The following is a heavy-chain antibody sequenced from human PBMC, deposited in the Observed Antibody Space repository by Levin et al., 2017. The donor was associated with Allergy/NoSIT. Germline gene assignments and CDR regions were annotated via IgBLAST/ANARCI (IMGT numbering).Heavy chain of an antibody. V-gene: IGHV1-69*13. CDR1: GGTFSSYA. Sequence: SVKVSCKASGGTFSSYAISWVRQAPGQGLEWMGGIIPIFGTANYAQKFQGRVTITADESTSTAYMELSSLRSEDTAVYYCAREGGLSYDSSGYYLVGAFDIWGQGTMVTVSS. J-gene: IGHJ3*02. D-gene: IGHD3-22*01. CDR2: IIPIFGTA. CDR3: AREGGLSYDSSGYYLVGAFDI.